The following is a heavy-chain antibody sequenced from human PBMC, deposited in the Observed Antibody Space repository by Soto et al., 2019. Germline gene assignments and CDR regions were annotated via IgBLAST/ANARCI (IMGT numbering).Heavy chain of an antibody. V-gene: IGHV1-69*10. J-gene: IGHJ5*02. CDR1: GGTFSSYT. Sequence: ASVKVSCKASGGTFSSYTISWVRQAPGQGLEWMGGIIPILGIANYAQKFQGRVTITADKSTSTAYMELSSLRSEDTAVYYCARVFRGSDWFDPWGQGALVTVSS. CDR2: IIPILGIA. D-gene: IGHD2-21*01. CDR3: ARVFRGSDWFDP.